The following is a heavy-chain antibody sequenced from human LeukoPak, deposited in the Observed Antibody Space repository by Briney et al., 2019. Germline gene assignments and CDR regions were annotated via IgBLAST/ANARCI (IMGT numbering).Heavy chain of an antibody. J-gene: IGHJ4*02. V-gene: IGHV1-2*02. CDR2: INPNSGGT. CDR3: ARDGYIAAAGTSDFDY. CDR1: GYTFTGYY. D-gene: IGHD6-13*01. Sequence: GASMKVSCKASGYTFTGYYMHWVRQAPGQGLEWMGWINPNSGGTNYAQKFQGRVTMTRDTSISTAYMELSRLRSDDTAVYYCARDGYIAAAGTSDFDYWGQGTLVTVSS.